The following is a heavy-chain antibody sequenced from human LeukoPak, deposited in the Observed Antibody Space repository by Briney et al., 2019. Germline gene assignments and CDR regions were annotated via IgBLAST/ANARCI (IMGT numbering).Heavy chain of an antibody. J-gene: IGHJ6*02. CDR2: IYYSGST. V-gene: IGHV4-39*01. CDR3: ARQGTTSPQHYFYYYGMDV. Sequence: SETLSLTCTVSGGSLSISNYYWGWIRQPPGRGLECFGSIYYSGSTYYNPSLRSRVTISVDTSKNQFPLKLSSVTAADTAVYYCARQGTTSPQHYFYYYGMDVWGQGTTVTVSS. D-gene: IGHD2-2*01. CDR1: GGSLSISNYY.